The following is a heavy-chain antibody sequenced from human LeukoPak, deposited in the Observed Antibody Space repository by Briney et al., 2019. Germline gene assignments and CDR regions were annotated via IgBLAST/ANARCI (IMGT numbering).Heavy chain of an antibody. CDR1: GFTFSSYA. D-gene: IGHD1-1*01. V-gene: IGHV3-30*04. J-gene: IGHJ6*02. Sequence: QTGGSLRLSCAASGFTFSSYAMHWVRQAPGKGLEWVAVISYDGSNKYYADSVKGRFTISRDNSKNTLYPQMNSLRAEDTAVYYCARDPTYYGMDVWGQGTTVTVSS. CDR2: ISYDGSNK. CDR3: ARDPTYYGMDV.